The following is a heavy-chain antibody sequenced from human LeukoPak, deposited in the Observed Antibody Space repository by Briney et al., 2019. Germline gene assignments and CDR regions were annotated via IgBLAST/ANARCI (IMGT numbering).Heavy chain of an antibody. CDR1: DGSLSGYY. CDR2: INLSGST. D-gene: IGHD3-22*01. V-gene: IGHV4-34*01. J-gene: IGHJ4*02. CDR3: ARVIYFYDSSGYYPDY. Sequence: SETLSLTCEVFDGSLSGYYWTWLRQAPGKGLEWIGQINLSGSTHYNPSLKSRVTISVDTSKNQFSLKLTSVTAADTAVYYCARVIYFYDSSGYYPDYWGQGTLVTVSS.